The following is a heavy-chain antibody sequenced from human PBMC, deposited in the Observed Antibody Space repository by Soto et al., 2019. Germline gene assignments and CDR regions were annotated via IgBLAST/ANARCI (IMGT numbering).Heavy chain of an antibody. Sequence: EVQLSGSGGGLVQPGGSLRLSCAASGFTFSSYYMSWVRQAPGKGLEWVSAISGSSTSTYYANSVKGRFTISSDNSKNTLKLQMNSLRTEDTAVYYCAKDPYSGFARENYFDLWGQGTLVTVSS. J-gene: IGHJ4*02. V-gene: IGHV3-23*01. CDR2: ISGSSTST. D-gene: IGHD2-21*01. CDR3: AKDPYSGFARENYFDL. CDR1: GFTFSSYY.